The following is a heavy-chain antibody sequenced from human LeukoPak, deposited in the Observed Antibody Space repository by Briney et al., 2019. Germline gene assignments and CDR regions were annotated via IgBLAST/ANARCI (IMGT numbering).Heavy chain of an antibody. D-gene: IGHD5-24*01. CDR1: GFTFSSYA. J-gene: IGHJ6*02. V-gene: IGHV3-30-3*01. Sequence: PGGSLRLSCAAAGFTFSSYAMHWVRQAPGKGLEWVAVISYDGSNKYYADSVKGRFTTSRDNSKNTLYLQMNSLRAEDTAVYYCARAPVEVATANYYYYGMDVWGQGTTVTVSS. CDR3: ARAPVEVATANYYYYGMDV. CDR2: ISYDGSNK.